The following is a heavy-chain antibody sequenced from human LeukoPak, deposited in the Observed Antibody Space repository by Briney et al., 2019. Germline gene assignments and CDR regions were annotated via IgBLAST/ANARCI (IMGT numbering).Heavy chain of an antibody. Sequence: PGGSLRLSCAASGFTFSSYSMNWVRQAPGKGLEGVSYISSSSSTIYYADSVKGRFTISRDNAKNSLYLQMNSLRAEDTAVYYCARESITIFGVVTFWGQGTLVTVSS. V-gene: IGHV3-48*04. J-gene: IGHJ4*02. D-gene: IGHD3-3*01. CDR3: ARESITIFGVVTF. CDR1: GFTFSSYS. CDR2: ISSSSSTI.